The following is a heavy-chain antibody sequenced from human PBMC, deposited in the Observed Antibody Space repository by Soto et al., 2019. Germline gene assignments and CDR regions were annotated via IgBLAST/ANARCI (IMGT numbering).Heavy chain of an antibody. CDR3: AKHYSSSWDSNWFDP. V-gene: IGHV3-33*06. CDR1: GFTFSSNG. D-gene: IGHD6-13*01. CDR2: IWYDGSNK. J-gene: IGHJ5*02. Sequence: GGYPRLSCAASGFTFSSNGMHWVRQAPGKGLVWVAVIWYDGSNKYYADSVKGRFTISRDNSKNTLYLQMNSLRAEDTAVYYCAKHYSSSWDSNWFDPWGQGTLVTVSS.